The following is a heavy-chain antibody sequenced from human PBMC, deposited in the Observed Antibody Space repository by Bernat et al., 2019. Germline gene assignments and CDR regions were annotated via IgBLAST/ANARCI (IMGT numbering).Heavy chain of an antibody. CDR1: GFTFSNYA. CDR2: TAASGVGT. V-gene: IGHV3-23*04. D-gene: IGHD6-19*01. Sequence: EVQLVESGGGLVQPGGSLRLSCAAAGFTFSNYAMTWVRQTPGKGLEWVSTTAASGVGTLYADSVKGRFTISRDNARNTLYLQLNSLRAEDTAIYYCAKDKAVDDAFDIWGQGTMVTVSS. J-gene: IGHJ3*02. CDR3: AKDKAVDDAFDI.